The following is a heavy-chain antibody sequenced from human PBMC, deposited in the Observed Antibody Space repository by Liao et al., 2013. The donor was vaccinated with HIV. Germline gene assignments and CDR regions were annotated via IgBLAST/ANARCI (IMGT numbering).Heavy chain of an antibody. CDR2: IYTSGST. CDR1: GGSFSGYF. D-gene: IGHD3-3*01. CDR3: AARITISGVAIPHALDV. Sequence: QVQLQESGPGLVKPSETLSLTCTVSGGSFSGYFWSWIRQPAGKPLEWIGRIYTSGSTNYNPSLRSRVTMSVDTSKNQVSLKLTSVTAADTAVYYCAARITISGVAIPHALDVWGQGTMVAVSS. V-gene: IGHV4-4*07. J-gene: IGHJ3*01.